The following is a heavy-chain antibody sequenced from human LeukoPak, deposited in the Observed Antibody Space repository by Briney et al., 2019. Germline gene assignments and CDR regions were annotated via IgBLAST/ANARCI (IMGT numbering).Heavy chain of an antibody. J-gene: IGHJ4*02. CDR3: VRGGVGCFDY. V-gene: IGHV3-74*01. CDR2: INSDGSSA. D-gene: IGHD6-19*01. Sequence: GGSLRLSCAASGXTFTNYWVHWVRQAPGKGLVWVSHINSDGSSATYADSVKGRFTISRDNAKNTVYLQMNSLRAEDTAVYFCVRGGVGCFDYWGQGALVTVSS. CDR1: GXTFTNYW.